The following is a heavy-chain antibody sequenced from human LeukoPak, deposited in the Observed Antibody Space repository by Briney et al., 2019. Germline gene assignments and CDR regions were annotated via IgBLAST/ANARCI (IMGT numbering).Heavy chain of an antibody. V-gene: IGHV3-7*01. CDR2: IKQDGSEK. D-gene: IGHD6-13*01. J-gene: IGHJ4*02. CDR3: ARKRIIAAAARGDY. CDR1: GFTFNSYA. Sequence: GGSLRLSCAASGFTFNSYAMHWVRQAPGKGLEWVANIKQDGSEKYYVDSVKGRFTISRDNAKNSLYLQMNSLRAEDTAVYYCARKRIIAAAARGDYWGQGTLVTVSS.